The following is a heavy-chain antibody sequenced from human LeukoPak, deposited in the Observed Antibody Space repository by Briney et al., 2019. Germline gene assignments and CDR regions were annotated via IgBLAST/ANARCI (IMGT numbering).Heavy chain of an antibody. V-gene: IGHV3-7*01. CDR3: ASYAASDTAGSDR. CDR1: GFTFSNCW. Sequence: GGSLRLSCTASGFTFSNCWMTWVRQAPGKGLEWVANIKQDGSETYYVDSVRGRFAISRDNAKNSLYLQMNSLRAEDTAVYYCASYAASDTAGSDRWGQGTLVTVSS. J-gene: IGHJ5*02. CDR2: IKQDGSET. D-gene: IGHD3-10*01.